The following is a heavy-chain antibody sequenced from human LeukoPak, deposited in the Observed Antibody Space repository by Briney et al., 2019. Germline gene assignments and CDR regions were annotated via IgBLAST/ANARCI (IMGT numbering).Heavy chain of an antibody. D-gene: IGHD1-14*01. CDR3: ARGDEPEGMDV. V-gene: IGHV3-21*01. CDR1: GFNFIIYT. Sequence: GSLRLSCAASGFNFIIYTIHWVRQAPGKGLEWVSSISSSSSYIYYADSVKGRFTISRDNAKNSLYLQMNSLRAEDTAVYYCARGDEPEGMDVWGQGTTVTVSS. J-gene: IGHJ6*02. CDR2: ISSSSSYI.